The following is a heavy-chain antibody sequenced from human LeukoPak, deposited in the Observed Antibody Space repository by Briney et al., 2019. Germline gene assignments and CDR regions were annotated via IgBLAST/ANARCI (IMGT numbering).Heavy chain of an antibody. Sequence: SETLSLTCTVSGGSISSYYWSWIRQPPGKGLEWIGYIYYSGSTNYNPSLKSRVTISVDTPKNQFSLKLSSVTAADTAVYYCARTLKQWLAPFDYWGQGTLVTVSS. CDR1: GGSISSYY. CDR3: ARTLKQWLAPFDY. J-gene: IGHJ4*02. V-gene: IGHV4-59*01. D-gene: IGHD6-19*01. CDR2: IYYSGST.